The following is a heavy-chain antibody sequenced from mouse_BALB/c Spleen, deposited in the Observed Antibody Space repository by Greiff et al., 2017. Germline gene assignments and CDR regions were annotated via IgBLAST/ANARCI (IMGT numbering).Heavy chain of an antibody. CDR1: GFTFTDYY. J-gene: IGHJ1*01. Sequence: EVKLVESGGGLVQPGGSLRLSCATSGFTFTDYYMSWVRQPPGKALEWLGFIRNKANGYTTEYSASVKGRFTISRDNSQSILYLQMNTLRAEDIATYYCARASLLRRYFDVWGAGTTVTVSS. CDR3: ARASLLRRYFDV. D-gene: IGHD1-2*01. V-gene: IGHV7-3*02. CDR2: IRNKANGYTT.